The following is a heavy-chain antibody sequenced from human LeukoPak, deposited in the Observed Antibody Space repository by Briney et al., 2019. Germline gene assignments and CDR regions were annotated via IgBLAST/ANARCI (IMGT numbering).Heavy chain of an antibody. J-gene: IGHJ6*02. V-gene: IGHV3-23*01. D-gene: IGHD2-2*02. CDR2: LSGSGGAT. CDR1: VCTFSIYS. CDR3: ARYCSSTSCHSYSSYYGMDV. Sequence: GGGLRLSCAASVCTFSIYSMTWVRPAPGRGLEWVSTLSGSGGATYYPDSVKGRFTISRDNSKNTLYLQMSSLRAEDTAVYYCARYCSSTSCHSYSSYYGMDVWGQGTTVTVSS.